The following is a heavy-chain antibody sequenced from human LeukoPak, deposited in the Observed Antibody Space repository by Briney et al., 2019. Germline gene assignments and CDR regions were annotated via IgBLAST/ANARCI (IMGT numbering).Heavy chain of an antibody. Sequence: PGGSLRLSCAASGFTFSSYSMNWVRQAPGRGLEWVSSISSSSSYIYYADSVKGRFTISRDNAKNSLYLQMNSLRAEDTAVYYCARGSISIAAAGPPDDYWGQGTLSPSPQ. CDR1: GFTFSSYS. J-gene: IGHJ4*02. D-gene: IGHD6-13*01. V-gene: IGHV3-21*01. CDR2: ISSSSSYI. CDR3: ARGSISIAAAGPPDDY.